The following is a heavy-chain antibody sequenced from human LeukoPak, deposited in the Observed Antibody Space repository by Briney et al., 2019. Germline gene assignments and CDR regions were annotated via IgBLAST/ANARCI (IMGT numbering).Heavy chain of an antibody. CDR1: GFTFSSFA. D-gene: IGHD1-26*01. CDR2: ISGGGGST. J-gene: IGHJ1*01. V-gene: IGHV3-23*02. Sequence: GGSLRLSCAASGFTFSSFAMRWVREARGKGVEWVSAISGGGGSTYYGDSVKGRFTLSRDNSKSTLYLQMNSLRAEDTAVYYCAHHRGSLDSNTEHFQHWGQGTLVMVSS. CDR3: AHHRGSLDSNTEHFQH.